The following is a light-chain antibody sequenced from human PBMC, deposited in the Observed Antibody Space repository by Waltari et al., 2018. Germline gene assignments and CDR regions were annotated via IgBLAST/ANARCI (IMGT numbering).Light chain of an antibody. CDR2: AAS. CDR3: QQTYTTPWT. Sequence: DIRMTQSPSSLSASVGDRVTVTCRASQGILSYLNWYQQKPGKAPKLLIYAASTLQSGVPSRFSGSGSGTDFTLTISSLQAEDFATYYCQQTYTTPWTFGLGTKVEI. J-gene: IGKJ1*01. CDR1: QGILSY. V-gene: IGKV1-39*01.